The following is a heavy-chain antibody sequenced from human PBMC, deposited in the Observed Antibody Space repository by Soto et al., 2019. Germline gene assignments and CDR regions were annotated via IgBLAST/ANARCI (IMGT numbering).Heavy chain of an antibody. CDR2: FRAGGDDGTT. D-gene: IGHD3-10*01. CDR3: AKKVNSGSGSQYFDY. Sequence: EVHLLESGGGLVQPGGSLRLSCVASGFTFSSYSMSWVRQAPGKGLEWVSGFRAGGDDGTTYYADSVKGRFTISRDNSKNTLFPQMNSLRAGDTAIYYCAKKVNSGSGSQYFDYFGQGTLVTVSS. J-gene: IGHJ4*02. V-gene: IGHV3-23*01. CDR1: GFTFSSYS.